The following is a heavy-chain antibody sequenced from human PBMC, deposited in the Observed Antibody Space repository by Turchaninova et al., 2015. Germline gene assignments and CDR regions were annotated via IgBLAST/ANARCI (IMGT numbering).Heavy chain of an antibody. J-gene: IGHJ6*02. CDR1: GFTFSDEE. CDR3: AKVDGTYSYFAMDV. D-gene: IGHD1-14*01. Sequence: GGGLVQPGGSLRLSCAASGFTFSDEEVDWVRQAPGKGLEWVGRSRGKGQSYSTEYAASVKGRFIISRDDSSKSLLLQMNSLKSDDTAIYYCAKVDGTYSYFAMDVWGHGTTVTVSS. V-gene: IGHV3-72*01. CDR2: SRGKGQSYST.